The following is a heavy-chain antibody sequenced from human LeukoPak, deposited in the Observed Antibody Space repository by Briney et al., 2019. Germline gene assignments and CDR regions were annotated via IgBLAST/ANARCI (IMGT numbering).Heavy chain of an antibody. D-gene: IGHD6-13*01. J-gene: IGHJ6*03. CDR1: GGSFSGYY. CDR3: ARAVGRIAAAGTYYYYYYMDV. CDR2: INRSGST. V-gene: IGHV4-34*01. Sequence: SETLSLTCAVYGGSFSGYYWSWIRQPPGKGLEWIGEINRSGSTNYNPSLKSRVTISVDTSKNQFSLKLSSVTAADTAVYYCARAVGRIAAAGTYYYYYYMDVWGKGTTVTVSS.